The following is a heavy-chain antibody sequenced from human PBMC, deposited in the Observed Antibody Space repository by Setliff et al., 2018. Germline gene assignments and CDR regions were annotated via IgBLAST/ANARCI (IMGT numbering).Heavy chain of an antibody. CDR3: ARMSGFLYIDV. CDR2: IYTSWST. Sequence: SETLSLTCTVSGGSISKTYYYWSWIRQPAGQGLEWIGQIYTSWSTNYNPSLKSRVTISVDTSKNQFSLKLSSVTAADTAVYYCARMSGFLYIDVWGKGTTVTGS. CDR1: GGSISKTYYY. J-gene: IGHJ6*03. V-gene: IGHV4-61*09. D-gene: IGHD3-3*01.